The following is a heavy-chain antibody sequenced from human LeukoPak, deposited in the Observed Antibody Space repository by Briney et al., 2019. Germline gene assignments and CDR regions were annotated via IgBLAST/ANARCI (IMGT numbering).Heavy chain of an antibody. CDR2: INPNSGGT. D-gene: IGHD2-15*01. CDR3: ARCPYYCSSPYNWFGP. CDR1: GYTFTGYY. Sequence: ASVKVSCKASGYTFTGYYMHWVRQAPGQGLEWMGWINPNSGGTNYAQKFQGRVTMTRDTSISTAYMELSRLRSDDTAVYYCARCPYYCSSPYNWFGPWGQGTLVTVSS. V-gene: IGHV1-2*02. J-gene: IGHJ5*01.